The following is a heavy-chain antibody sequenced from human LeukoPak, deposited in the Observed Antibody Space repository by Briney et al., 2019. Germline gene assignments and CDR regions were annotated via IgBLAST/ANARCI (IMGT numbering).Heavy chain of an antibody. CDR2: INPNSGGT. Sequence: ASVKVSCKASGYTFTGYYIHWMRQAPGQGLEWMGWINPNSGGTNYAQKFQGRVTMTRDTSISTAYMELSRLRSDDTAVYYCARRGSYYYYYMDVWGKGTTVTISS. J-gene: IGHJ6*03. D-gene: IGHD5-12*01. CDR3: ARRGSYYYYYMDV. V-gene: IGHV1-2*02. CDR1: GYTFTGYY.